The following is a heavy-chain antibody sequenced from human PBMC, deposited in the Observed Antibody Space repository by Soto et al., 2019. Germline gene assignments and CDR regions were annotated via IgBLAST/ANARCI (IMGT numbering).Heavy chain of an antibody. CDR3: ARDYSDSSGFFGDYYGMDV. CDR2: ISSSGNSI. D-gene: IGHD3-22*01. CDR1: GFTFSDYY. J-gene: IGHJ6*04. Sequence: GGSLRLSCAASGFTFSDYYVIWIRQAPGKGLEWVSYISSSGNSIYYADSVKGRFTISRDSAKNSLYLQMNSLRAEDTAVYYCARDYSDSSGFFGDYYGMDVWGKGTTVTVSS. V-gene: IGHV3-11*01.